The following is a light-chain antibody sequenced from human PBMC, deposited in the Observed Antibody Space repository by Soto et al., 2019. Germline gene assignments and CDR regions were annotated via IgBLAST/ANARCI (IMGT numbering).Light chain of an antibody. Sequence: QLVLTQPVSVSGSPGQSITISCTGTDNDVGVYNYVSWYQQHPGKAPKLIIYDVTNRPSGVSNRFSGSKSGNTASLTISGLQAEDEADYYCSSYTTSTPRVFGGGTKLTVL. J-gene: IGLJ3*02. CDR1: DNDVGVYNY. V-gene: IGLV2-14*01. CDR2: DVT. CDR3: SSYTTSTPRV.